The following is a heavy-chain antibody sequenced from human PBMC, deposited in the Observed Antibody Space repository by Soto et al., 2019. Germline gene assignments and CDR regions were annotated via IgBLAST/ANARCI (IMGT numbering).Heavy chain of an antibody. CDR3: AKNWDTTFSSSSH. D-gene: IGHD6-6*01. CDR2: VYYSGTT. J-gene: IGHJ4*02. V-gene: IGHV4-39*01. Sequence: SETLSLTCTVSGGSIISSSYYWVWIRQPPGKGLEWIGDVYYSGTTHYNPSLKSRVTISVDTSKNQFSLRLSSVTAADTAVYYCAKNWDTTFSSSSHWGQGTLVTVSS. CDR1: GGSIISSSYY.